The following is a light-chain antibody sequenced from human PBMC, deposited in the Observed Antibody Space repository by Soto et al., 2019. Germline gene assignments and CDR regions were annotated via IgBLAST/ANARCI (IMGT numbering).Light chain of an antibody. CDR1: SSDVGGYNY. J-gene: IGLJ2*01. CDR3: SSYTRSSTLVV. Sequence: QSALTQPASVSGSPGQSITISCTGTSSDVGGYNYVSWDQQHPGKAPKLMLFDVSYRPSGVSNRFSGSKSGNTASLTISGLQAEDGADYYCSSYTRSSTLVVFGGGTQLTV. V-gene: IGLV2-14*01. CDR2: DVS.